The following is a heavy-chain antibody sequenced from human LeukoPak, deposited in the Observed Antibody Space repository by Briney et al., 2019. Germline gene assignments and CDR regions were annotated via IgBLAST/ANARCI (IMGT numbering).Heavy chain of an antibody. CDR2: IRWNSGSI. V-gene: IGHV3-9*03. CDR3: AKDNGGAHSGGGIDY. CDR1: GFTFDDYA. D-gene: IGHD3-10*01. Sequence: PGGSLRLSCAASGFTFDDYAMPWVRQAPGEGLDWLSGIRWNSGSIVYADSVKGRFTISRDNAKNSLYLQMNSLRASDMSLYYSAKDNGGAHSGGGIDYWGQGTLVIVSS. J-gene: IGHJ4*02.